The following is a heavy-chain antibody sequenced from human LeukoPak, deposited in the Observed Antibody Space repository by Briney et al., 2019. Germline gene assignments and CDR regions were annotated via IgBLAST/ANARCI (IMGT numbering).Heavy chain of an antibody. J-gene: IGHJ5*02. CDR2: IYYSGST. CDR3: ARGSSMVASPRNWFDP. CDR1: GGSISSSSYY. D-gene: IGHD4/OR15-4a*01. V-gene: IGHV4-39*01. Sequence: TSETLSLTCTVSGGSISSSSYYWGWIRQPPGKGLEWIGSIYYSGSTYYNPSLKSRVNISVDTSKNQFSLKLSSVTAADTAVYYCARGSSMVASPRNWFDPWGQGTLVTVSS.